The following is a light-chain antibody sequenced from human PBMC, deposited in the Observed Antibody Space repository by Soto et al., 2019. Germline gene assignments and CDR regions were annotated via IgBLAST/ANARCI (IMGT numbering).Light chain of an antibody. CDR1: QSVSSSY. Sequence: EIVLTQSPGTLSLSPGERATLSCRASQSVSSSYLAWYQHKPGQAPRLLIYGASSRATGIPDRFSGSGSGKVCTLPISRLEPDVFAVSHCQQYGSSPHTFGWGTTLESK. CDR3: QQYGSSPHT. CDR2: GAS. V-gene: IGKV3-20*01. J-gene: IGKJ2*01.